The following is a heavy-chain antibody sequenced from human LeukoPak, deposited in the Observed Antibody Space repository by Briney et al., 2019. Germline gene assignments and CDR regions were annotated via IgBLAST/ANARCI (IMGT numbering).Heavy chain of an antibody. Sequence: ASVKVSCKASGGTFSSYAISWVRQAPGQGLEWMGIINPSGGSTSYAQKFQGRVTMTRDTSTSTVYMELSSLRSEDTAVYYCARDSSGYYYLPDYWGQGTLVTVSS. CDR1: GGTFSSYA. CDR3: ARDSSGYYYLPDY. D-gene: IGHD3-22*01. CDR2: INPSGGST. J-gene: IGHJ4*02. V-gene: IGHV1-46*01.